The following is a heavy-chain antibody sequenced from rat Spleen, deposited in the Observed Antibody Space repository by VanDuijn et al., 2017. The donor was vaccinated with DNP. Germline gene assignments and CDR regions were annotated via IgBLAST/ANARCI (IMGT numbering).Heavy chain of an antibody. D-gene: IGHD4-3*01. CDR1: GFTFNDYY. CDR3: VRWNSGHFDY. J-gene: IGHJ2*01. Sequence: EVQLVESGGGLVQPGRSLRLSCAASGFTFNDYYLAWVRQAPTKGLEWVASISYEGGNTYYRDSVKGRFIISRDNAKSSLYLQMDTLRSEDTATYYCVRWNSGHFDYWGQGVMVTVSS. CDR2: ISYEGGNT. V-gene: IGHV5-20*01.